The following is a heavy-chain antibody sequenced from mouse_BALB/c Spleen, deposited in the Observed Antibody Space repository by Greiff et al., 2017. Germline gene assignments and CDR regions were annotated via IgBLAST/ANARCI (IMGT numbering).Heavy chain of an antibody. J-gene: IGHJ3*01. Sequence: QVQLQQSGPELVKPGASVKISCKASGYTFTSYGINWVKQRPGQGLEWIGYIYPGSGGTAYNQKFKGKATLTADKSSSTVYMQLSSLTSEDSAIYFCASMITTEFAYWGQGTLVTVSA. CDR3: ASMITTEFAY. CDR2: IYPGSGGT. CDR1: GYTFTSYG. D-gene: IGHD2-4*01. V-gene: IGHV1-77*01.